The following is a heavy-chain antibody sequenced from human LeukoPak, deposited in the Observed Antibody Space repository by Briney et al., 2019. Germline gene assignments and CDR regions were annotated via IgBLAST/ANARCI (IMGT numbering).Heavy chain of an antibody. V-gene: IGHV3-30*02. D-gene: IGHD6-19*01. CDR3: AKDGREEAVAGTSGGY. CDR1: GFTFSTYN. J-gene: IGHJ4*02. Sequence: PGGSLRLSCAASGFTFSTYNMNWVRQAPGKGLEWVAFIRYDGSNKYYADSVKGRFTISRDNSKNTLYLQMNSLRAEDTAVYYCAKDGREEAVAGTSGGYWGQGTLVTVSS. CDR2: IRYDGSNK.